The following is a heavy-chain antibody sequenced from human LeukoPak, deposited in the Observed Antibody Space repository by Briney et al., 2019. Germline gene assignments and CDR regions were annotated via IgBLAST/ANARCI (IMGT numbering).Heavy chain of an antibody. CDR2: IYYSGST. CDR1: GGSISSSSYY. J-gene: IGHJ5*02. CDR3: ARAPNDYDNWFDP. V-gene: IGHV4-61*05. D-gene: IGHD4-17*01. Sequence: PSETLSLTCTVSGGSISSSSYYWGWIRQPPGKGLEWIGYIYYSGSTNYNPSLKSRVTISVDTSKNQFSLKLSSVTAADTAVYYCARAPNDYDNWFDPWGQGTLVTVSS.